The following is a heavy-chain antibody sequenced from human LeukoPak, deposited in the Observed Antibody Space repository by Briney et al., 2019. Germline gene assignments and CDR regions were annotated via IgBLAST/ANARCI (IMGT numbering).Heavy chain of an antibody. Sequence: ASVNVSCKASGYTFTGYYMHWVRQAPGQGLEWMGGINPNSGGTNYAQKFQGRVTMTRDTSSSKAYMELSRLRSDDTAVYYCAGTSYCSSTSCYQGIYYYYMDVXXXXXXVTV. J-gene: IGHJ6*03. V-gene: IGHV1-2*02. CDR2: INPNSGGT. CDR1: GYTFTGYY. CDR3: AGTSYCSSTSCYQGIYYYYMDV. D-gene: IGHD2-2*01.